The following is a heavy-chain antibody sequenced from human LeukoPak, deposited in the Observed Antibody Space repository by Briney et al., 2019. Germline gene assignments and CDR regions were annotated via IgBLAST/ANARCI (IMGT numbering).Heavy chain of an antibody. J-gene: IGHJ4*02. CDR1: GGSISSYY. CDR2: IYYSGSI. Sequence: SETLSLTCTVSGGSISSYYWSWIRQPPGKGLEWIGSIYYSGSIYYNPSLKSRVTISVDTSKNQFSLKLSSVTAADTAVYYCARRYDFWSGYLNWGQGTLVTVSS. V-gene: IGHV4-59*05. CDR3: ARRYDFWSGYLN. D-gene: IGHD3-3*01.